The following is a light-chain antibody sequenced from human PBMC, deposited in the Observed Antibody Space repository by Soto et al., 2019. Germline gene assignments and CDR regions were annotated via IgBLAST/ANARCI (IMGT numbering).Light chain of an antibody. CDR1: QSVTSY. CDR3: QQYGSSPLT. V-gene: IGKV3-20*01. Sequence: EIVLTQSPGTLSLSPGEKATLSCRASQSVTSYLAWYQQKPGQAPSLLIFGASGRATGIPDRFSGSGSGTDFTLTISRLEPEDFAVYYCQQYGSSPLTFGGGTKVEIK. CDR2: GAS. J-gene: IGKJ4*01.